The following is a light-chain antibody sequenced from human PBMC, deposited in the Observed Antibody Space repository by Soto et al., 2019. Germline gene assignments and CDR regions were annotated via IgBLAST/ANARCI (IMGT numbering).Light chain of an antibody. V-gene: IGKV1-5*03. J-gene: IGKJ1*01. CDR2: KAS. CDR3: QHYNSYSEA. Sequence: DIQMTQSPSTLSGSVGDRVTITCRASQTISSWLAWYQQKPGKAPKLLIYKASTLKSGVPSRFSGRGSGTEFTLTISSLQPDDFATYYCQHYNSYSEAFGQGTKWIS. CDR1: QTISSW.